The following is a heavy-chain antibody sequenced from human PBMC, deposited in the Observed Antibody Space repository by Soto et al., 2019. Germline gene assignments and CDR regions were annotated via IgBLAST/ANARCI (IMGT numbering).Heavy chain of an antibody. CDR1: GYTFTGHY. V-gene: IGHV1-2*02. CDR3: GRGRSGQIVVFY. D-gene: IGHD3-3*01. Sequence: ASVKVSCKASGYTFTGHYIHWVRQAPEQGPEWMGEIGPESGATRYAQKFRGRVTMTMDSSITTVYMELKNLSPDDTAVYYCGRGRSGQIVVFYWGQGTPVTVSS. CDR2: IGPESGAT. J-gene: IGHJ4*02.